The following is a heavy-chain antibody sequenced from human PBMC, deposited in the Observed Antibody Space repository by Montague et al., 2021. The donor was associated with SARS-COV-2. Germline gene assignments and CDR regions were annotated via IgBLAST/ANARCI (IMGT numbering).Heavy chain of an antibody. V-gene: IGHV3-23*01. D-gene: IGHD6-13*01. Sequence: SLRLSCAASGFTFSSYAMSWVRQAPGKGPEWVSTISISDGNTYYADSVEGRFTISRDKSKNTLYLQMNSLRAEDTAVYYCAKDRQLVGDDAFDIWGQGTMVTVSS. J-gene: IGHJ3*02. CDR3: AKDRQLVGDDAFDI. CDR2: ISISDGNT. CDR1: GFTFSSYA.